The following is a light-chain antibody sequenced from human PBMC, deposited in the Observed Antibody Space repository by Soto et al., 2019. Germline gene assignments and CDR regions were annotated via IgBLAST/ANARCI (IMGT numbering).Light chain of an antibody. Sequence: DIQMTQSPSTVSAYVGDSVTITCRASQSITTWLAWYQQRPGKAPKLLIYDVSSLQSGVPSRFSGSGSGTEFTLTISCLQSEDFATYYCQQYYSYPPTFGGGTKVDIK. V-gene: IGKV1-5*01. CDR1: QSITTW. J-gene: IGKJ4*01. CDR3: QQYYSYPPT. CDR2: DVS.